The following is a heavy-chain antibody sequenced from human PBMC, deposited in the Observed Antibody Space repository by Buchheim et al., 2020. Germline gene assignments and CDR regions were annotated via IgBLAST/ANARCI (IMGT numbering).Heavy chain of an antibody. CDR3: ARDHCGGDWPHYYYGMDV. CDR2: ISSSSSYI. CDR1: GFTFSSYS. Sequence: EVQLVESGGGLVKPGGSLRLSCAASGFTFSSYSMNWVRQAPGKGLEWVSSISSSSSYIYYADSVKGRFTISRENAKNSLYLQMNSLRAEDTAVYYCARDHCGGDWPHYYYGMDVWGQGTT. D-gene: IGHD2-21*02. V-gene: IGHV3-21*01. J-gene: IGHJ6*02.